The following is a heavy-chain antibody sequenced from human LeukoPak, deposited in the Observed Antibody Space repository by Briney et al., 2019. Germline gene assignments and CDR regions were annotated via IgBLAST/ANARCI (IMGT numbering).Heavy chain of an antibody. J-gene: IGHJ4*02. Sequence: GGSLRLSCAASGLIVRSNYISWVRQTPGKGLEWVSVIYSGGKTYYADSVKGRFTISRDDSKNTLYLQMNNVRAEDTAIYYCARDLSYFGYWGQGTLVTVSS. CDR3: ARDLSYFGY. D-gene: IGHD2/OR15-2a*01. CDR2: IYSGGKT. CDR1: GLIVRSNY. V-gene: IGHV3-53*01.